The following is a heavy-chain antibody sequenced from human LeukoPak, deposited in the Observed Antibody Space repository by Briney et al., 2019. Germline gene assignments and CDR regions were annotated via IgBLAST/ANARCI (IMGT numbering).Heavy chain of an antibody. D-gene: IGHD5-24*01. CDR2: IGASGEST. J-gene: IGHJ3*01. CDR1: GFNFSVAA. CDR3: AKDIQLST. Sequence: HPGGSLRLSCAASGFNFSVAAMTWVRQAPGKGLEWVSLIGASGESTYYADSVKGRFTISRDSSKNTLSLQMNSLRVEDTAMYFCAKDIQLSTWGLGTMVTVSS. V-gene: IGHV3-23*01.